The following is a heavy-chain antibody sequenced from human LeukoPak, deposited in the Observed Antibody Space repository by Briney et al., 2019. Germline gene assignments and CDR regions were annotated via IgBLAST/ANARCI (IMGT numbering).Heavy chain of an antibody. V-gene: IGHV3-48*03. Sequence: GGSLRLSCAASGFTFSTYEMNWVRQAPGKGLEWLSYISGSGSFIYYADSVKGRFTISRDSAKNSLCLQMNSLRAEDTAVYYCARDRGLYYFDYWGQGTLVTVSS. CDR1: GFTFSTYE. CDR2: ISGSGSFI. J-gene: IGHJ4*02. CDR3: ARDRGLYYFDY. D-gene: IGHD2-15*01.